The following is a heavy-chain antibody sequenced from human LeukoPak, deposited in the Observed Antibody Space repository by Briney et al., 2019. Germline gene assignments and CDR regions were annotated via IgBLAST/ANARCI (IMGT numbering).Heavy chain of an antibody. CDR2: FDPEDGET. CDR1: GYTLTELS. CDR3: ATFSWGSGWYFDY. D-gene: IGHD6-19*01. J-gene: IGHJ4*02. V-gene: IGHV1-24*01. Sequence: VASVKVSCKVSGYTLTELSMHWVRQAPGEGLEWMGGFDPEDGETIYAQKFQGRVTMTEDTSTDTAYMELSSLRSEDTAVYYCATFSWGSGWYFDYWGQGTLVTVSS.